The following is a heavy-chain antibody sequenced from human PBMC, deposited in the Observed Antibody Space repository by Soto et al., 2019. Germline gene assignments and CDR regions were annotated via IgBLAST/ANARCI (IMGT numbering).Heavy chain of an antibody. CDR1: GYTFTSYY. Sequence: ASVKVSCKASGYTFTSYYMHWVRQAPGQGLEWMGIINPSGGSTSYAQKFQGRVTMTRDTSTSTVYMELSSLRSEDTAVYYCARVVVVAAVHDAFDIWGKGTRVTVS. CDR2: INPSGGST. J-gene: IGHJ3*02. D-gene: IGHD2-15*01. V-gene: IGHV1-46*01. CDR3: ARVVVVAAVHDAFDI.